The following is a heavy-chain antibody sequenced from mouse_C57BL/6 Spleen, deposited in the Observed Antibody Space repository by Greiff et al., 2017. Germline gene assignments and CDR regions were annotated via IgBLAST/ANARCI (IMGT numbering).Heavy chain of an antibody. CDR3: TKEGYYGKGYAMDY. V-gene: IGHV1-15*01. CDR1: GYTFTDYE. D-gene: IGHD2-1*01. J-gene: IGHJ4*01. CDR2: IDPETGGT. Sequence: VQLQQSGSELVRPGASVTLSCKASGYTFTDYEMHWVKQTPVHGLEWIGAIDPETGGTAYNQKFKGKAILTAEKSSSTAYMELRSLTSEDSAVYYCTKEGYYGKGYAMDYWGQATSVTVSS.